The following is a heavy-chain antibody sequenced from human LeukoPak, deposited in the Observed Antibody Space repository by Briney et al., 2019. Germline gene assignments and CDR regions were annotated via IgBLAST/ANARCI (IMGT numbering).Heavy chain of an antibody. CDR1: GGSFSGYY. Sequence: SETLSLTCAVYGGSFSGYYWSWIRQPPGKGLEWIGEINHSGSTNYNPSLKSRVTISVDTSKNQFSLKLSSVTAADTAVYYCARGGYYGSGSYYGEYYFDYWGQGTLVTVSS. D-gene: IGHD3-10*01. CDR2: INHSGST. CDR3: ARGGYYGSGSYYGEYYFDY. V-gene: IGHV4-34*01. J-gene: IGHJ4*02.